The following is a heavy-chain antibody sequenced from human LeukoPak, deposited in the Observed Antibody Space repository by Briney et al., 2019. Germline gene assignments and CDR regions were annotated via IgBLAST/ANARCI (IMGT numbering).Heavy chain of an antibody. D-gene: IGHD3-3*01. V-gene: IGHV1-3*01. CDR3: ARVGYDFWSGCHYWPYFDY. Sequence: ASVTVSCKASGYTFTSYAMHWVRQAPGQRLEWMGWINAGNGNTKYSQKFQGRVTITRDTSASTAYMELSSLRSEDTAVYYCARVGYDFWSGCHYWPYFDYWGQGTWSPSPQ. J-gene: IGHJ4*02. CDR2: INAGNGNT. CDR1: GYTFTSYA.